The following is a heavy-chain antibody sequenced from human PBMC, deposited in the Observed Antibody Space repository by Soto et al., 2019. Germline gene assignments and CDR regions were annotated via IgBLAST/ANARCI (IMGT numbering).Heavy chain of an antibody. CDR1: GFTFSSYA. V-gene: IGHV3-30-3*01. J-gene: IGHJ4*02. Sequence: QVQLVESGGGVVQPGRSLRLSCAVSGFTFSSYAMHWVRQAPGKGLEWVAVISYDGSNKYYADSVKGRFTISRDNSKNTLYLQMNSLRAVDTAVYYCARRDDLYYFDYWGQGTLVTVSS. D-gene: IGHD1-1*01. CDR2: ISYDGSNK. CDR3: ARRDDLYYFDY.